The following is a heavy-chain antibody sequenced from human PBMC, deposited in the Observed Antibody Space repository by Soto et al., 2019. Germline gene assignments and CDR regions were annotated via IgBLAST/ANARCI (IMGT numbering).Heavy chain of an antibody. CDR2: IYSSGST. Sequence: SETLSLTCTVSGGSISNYYWNWIRQSPGKGLEWIGYIYSSGSTHYNPSLQNRVTISIDTSKNQVSLKVNSVTAADTAVYYCARDHPHSYGVYYFDYWGQGTPITVSS. CDR3: ARDHPHSYGVYYFDY. V-gene: IGHV4-59*01. J-gene: IGHJ4*02. D-gene: IGHD5-18*01. CDR1: GGSISNYY.